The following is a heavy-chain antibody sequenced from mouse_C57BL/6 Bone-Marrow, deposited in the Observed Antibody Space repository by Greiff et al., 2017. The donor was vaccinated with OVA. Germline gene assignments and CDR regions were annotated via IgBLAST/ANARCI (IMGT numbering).Heavy chain of an antibody. CDR1: GFSLTSYG. V-gene: IGHV2-2*01. CDR3: ATDGGCVMDY. CDR2: IWSGGST. J-gene: IGHJ4*01. Sequence: QVQLQQSGPGLVQPSQSLSITCTVSGFSLTSYGVHWVRQSPGKGLEWLGVIWSGGSTDYNAAFISRLSISKDNSKSQVFFKINSLQADDTAIYYCATDGGCVMDYWGQGTSVTVSS.